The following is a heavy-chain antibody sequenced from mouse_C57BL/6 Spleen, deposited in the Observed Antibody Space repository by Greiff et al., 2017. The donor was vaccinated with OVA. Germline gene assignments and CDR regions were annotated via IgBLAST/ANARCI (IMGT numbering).Heavy chain of an antibody. CDR1: GYTFTSYW. D-gene: IGHD2-4*01. CDR2: INPSNGGT. J-gene: IGHJ3*01. CDR3: ARGGNDYPWFAY. Sequence: VKLQQPGPELVKPGASVKLSCKASGYTFTSYWMHWVKQRPGQGLEWIGNINPSNGGTNYNEKFKSKATLTVDKSSSTAYMQLSSLTSEDSAVYYCARGGNDYPWFAYWGQGTLVTVSA. V-gene: IGHV1-53*01.